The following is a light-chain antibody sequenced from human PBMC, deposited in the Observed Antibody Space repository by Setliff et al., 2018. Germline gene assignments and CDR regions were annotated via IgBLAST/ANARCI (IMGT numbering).Light chain of an antibody. V-gene: IGKV4-1*01. CDR3: QQYYSIPLT. Sequence: DIVMTQSPDSLAVSLGERATINCKSSQSVLYSSSNKNYLAWYQQRPGQPPKLLLYWASTRESGVPDRFSGSGSGTDFTLTISSLQAEDVAVYYCQQYYSIPLTFGGGTKVDIK. CDR1: QSVLYSSSNKNY. CDR2: WAS. J-gene: IGKJ4*01.